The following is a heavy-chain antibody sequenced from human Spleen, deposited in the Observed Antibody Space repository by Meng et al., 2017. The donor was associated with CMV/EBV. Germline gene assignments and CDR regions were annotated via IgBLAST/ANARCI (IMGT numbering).Heavy chain of an antibody. CDR2: IYHTGTI. D-gene: IGHD6-19*01. Sequence: TCAVSGGSISSSNWWSWVRQPPGKGLEWVGEIYHTGTINYNSSLESRVTISVDKSKNQFSLKLRFVTAADTAVYYCARDASSLSYFDSWGQGALVTVSS. V-gene: IGHV4-4*02. CDR1: GGSISSSNW. CDR3: ARDASSLSYFDS. J-gene: IGHJ4*02.